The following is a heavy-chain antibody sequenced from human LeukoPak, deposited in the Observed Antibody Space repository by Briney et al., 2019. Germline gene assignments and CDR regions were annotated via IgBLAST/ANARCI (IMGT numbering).Heavy chain of an antibody. CDR3: AREKTAAGDGDDAFDI. CDR2: INAGNGNT. J-gene: IGHJ3*02. V-gene: IGHV1-3*01. Sequence: ASVKVSCKASGYTFTSYAMHWVRQAPGQRLEWMGWINAGNGNTKYSQKFQGRVTITRDTSASTAYMELSSLRSEDTAVYYCAREKTAAGDGDDAFDIWGQGTMVTVSS. CDR1: GYTFTSYA. D-gene: IGHD6-13*01.